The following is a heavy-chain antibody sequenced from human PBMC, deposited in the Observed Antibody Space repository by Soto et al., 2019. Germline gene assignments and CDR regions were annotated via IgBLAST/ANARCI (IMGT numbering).Heavy chain of an antibody. J-gene: IGHJ4*02. CDR2: VYYSGST. CDR1: GGSISSYY. Sequence: SETLSLTCTVSGGSISSYYWSWIRQPPGKGLEWIGYVYYSGSTNYNPSLKSRVTISVDTSKNQFSLKLSSVTAADTAVYYRARSDGRYWGQGTLVTV. V-gene: IGHV4-59*01. CDR3: ARSDGRY.